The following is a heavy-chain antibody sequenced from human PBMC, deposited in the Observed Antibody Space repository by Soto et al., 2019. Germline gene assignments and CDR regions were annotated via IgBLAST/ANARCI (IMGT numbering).Heavy chain of an antibody. D-gene: IGHD1-20*01. V-gene: IGHV3-30-3*01. CDR3: AIDPIGITTTSGGRFDP. Sequence: QVQLVESGGGVVQPGRSLRLSCAASGFTFSTHAMHWVRQAPGKGLECVAIVSFDGSNKYYAYSVKGRFTISRDNSKKPLYLQMCGLTTEDMAVYYCAIDPIGITTTSGGRFDPLAQGSLVT. J-gene: IGHJ5*02. CDR2: VSFDGSNK. CDR1: GFTFSTHA.